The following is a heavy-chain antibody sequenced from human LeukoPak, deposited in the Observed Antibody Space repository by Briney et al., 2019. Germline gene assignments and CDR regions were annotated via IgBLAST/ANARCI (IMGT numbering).Heavy chain of an antibody. V-gene: IGHV1-2*06. J-gene: IGHJ4*02. D-gene: IGHD6-19*01. CDR1: GDTFSGYH. CDR3: AKDQGSLTSGWYTGL. Sequence: ASVKVSCKASGDTFSGYHINWVRQAPGQGLEWMGRIIPNSGTTNYAQKFQRRVTITRDSSTTTAYMELSSLTPDATAVYFCAKDQGSLTSGWYTGLWGQGTQVTVSS. CDR2: IIPNSGTT.